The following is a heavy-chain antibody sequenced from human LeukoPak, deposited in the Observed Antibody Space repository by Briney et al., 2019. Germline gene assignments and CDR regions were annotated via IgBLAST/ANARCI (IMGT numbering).Heavy chain of an antibody. CDR3: ARQSLNYGDYGEFDY. CDR2: IYPGDSDT. J-gene: IGHJ4*02. Sequence: GEALQISWKGSGYSFTSYWIGWVRQMPGKGLEWMGIIYPGDSDTRYSPSFQGQVTISADKSISTAYLQWSSLKASDTAMYYCARQSLNYGDYGEFDYWGQGTLVTVSS. D-gene: IGHD4-17*01. CDR1: GYSFTSYW. V-gene: IGHV5-51*01.